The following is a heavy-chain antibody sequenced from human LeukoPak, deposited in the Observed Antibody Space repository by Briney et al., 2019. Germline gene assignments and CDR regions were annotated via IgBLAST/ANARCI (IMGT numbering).Heavy chain of an antibody. CDR1: GGSISSSSYY. D-gene: IGHD6-13*01. CDR3: ARGMTTIDY. J-gene: IGHJ4*02. Sequence: SETLSLTCTVSGGSISSSSYYWGWIRQPPGKGLEWIGGIYYSGSTYYNPSLKSRVTISVDTSKNQFSLKLSSVTAADTAVYYCARGMTTIDYWGQGTLVTVSS. CDR2: IYYSGST. V-gene: IGHV4-39*01.